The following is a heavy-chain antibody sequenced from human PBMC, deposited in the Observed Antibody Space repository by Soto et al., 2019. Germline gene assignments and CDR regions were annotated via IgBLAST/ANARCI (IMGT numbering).Heavy chain of an antibody. CDR2: IYYSGST. CDR3: VRGVLS. J-gene: IGHJ1*01. CDR1: GQYIKSNFW. D-gene: IGHD3-10*01. V-gene: IGHV4-38-2*02. Sequence: SETLSLTCLVSGQYIKSNFWWAWVRQPPGKDLEWIGGIYYSGSTTYTPSLKNRVTMSVDTSKNQFSLKLSSVTAADTAVYFCVRGVLSWGQGTLVTVSS.